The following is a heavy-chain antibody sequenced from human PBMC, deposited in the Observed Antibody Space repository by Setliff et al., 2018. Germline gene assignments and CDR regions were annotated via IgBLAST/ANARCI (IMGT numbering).Heavy chain of an antibody. CDR3: ARGSAKMVALPTANNFDP. Sequence: ASVKVSCKAFGYSFTNYGLNWVRQAPGQGLEWMGWISGYDDNTNYAQHLQGRVTMTTDTSTSTAYMELRSLTSADTAVYYCARGSAKMVALPTANNFDPWGQGSPVTVSS. CDR2: ISGYDDNT. CDR1: GYSFTNYG. J-gene: IGHJ5*02. V-gene: IGHV1-18*01. D-gene: IGHD2-2*01.